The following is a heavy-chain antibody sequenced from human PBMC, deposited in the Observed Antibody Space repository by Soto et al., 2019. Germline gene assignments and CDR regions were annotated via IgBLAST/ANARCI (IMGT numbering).Heavy chain of an antibody. Sequence: QLQLQESGPGLVKPSETLSLTCTVSGGSISSSSYYWGWIRQPPGKGLEWIGSIYYSGSTYYNPSLKSRVTXPXXXSXXPSSLKLSSVTAADTAVYYCATQEVGGSYVYTFDPWGQGTLVTVSS. V-gene: IGHV4-39*02. CDR2: IYYSGST. D-gene: IGHD1-26*01. J-gene: IGHJ5*02. CDR1: GGSISSSSYY. CDR3: ATQEVGGSYVYTFDP.